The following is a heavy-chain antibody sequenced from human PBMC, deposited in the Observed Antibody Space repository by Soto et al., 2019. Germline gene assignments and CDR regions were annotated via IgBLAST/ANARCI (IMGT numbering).Heavy chain of an antibody. V-gene: IGHV3-30*18. CDR3: AKDHYGGDPRSYYFDY. CDR2: ISYDGSNK. Sequence: GGSLRLSCAASGFTFSSYGMHWVRQAPGKGLEWVAVISYDGSNKYYADSVKGRFTISRDNSKNTLYLQMNSLRAEDTAVYYCAKDHYGGDPRSYYFDYWGQGTLVTVSS. D-gene: IGHD2-21*02. CDR1: GFTFSSYG. J-gene: IGHJ4*02.